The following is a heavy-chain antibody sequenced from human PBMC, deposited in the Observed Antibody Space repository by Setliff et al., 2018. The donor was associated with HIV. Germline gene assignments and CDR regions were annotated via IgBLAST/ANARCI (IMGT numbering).Heavy chain of an antibody. D-gene: IGHD5-12*01. CDR3: AHRVFRTWTCYDWDFHL. CDR1: GFSLTTRGEA. J-gene: IGHJ5*02. CDR2: IYWDDDK. Sequence: SGPTRVHPTQTLTLTCAFSGFSLTTRGEAVGWIRQPPGKPLECLAFIYWDDDKRYNPSLKRRLSITKYTAKKQMVLTMTNMDPVDTATYYGAHRVFRTWTCYDWDFHLWGQGSLVTVSS. V-gene: IGHV2-5*02.